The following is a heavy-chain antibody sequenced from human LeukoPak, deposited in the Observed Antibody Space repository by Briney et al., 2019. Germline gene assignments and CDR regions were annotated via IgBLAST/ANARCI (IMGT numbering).Heavy chain of an antibody. Sequence: SQTLSLTCTVSGGSISSGSYYGSWIRQPAGKGLEWIGRIYTSGSTNYNPSLKSRVTISVDTSKNQFSLKLSSVPAADTAVYYCARVDYYDRVDYWGQGTLVTVSS. CDR3: ARVDYYDRVDY. D-gene: IGHD3-22*01. J-gene: IGHJ4*02. CDR1: GGSISSGSYY. CDR2: IYTSGST. V-gene: IGHV4-61*02.